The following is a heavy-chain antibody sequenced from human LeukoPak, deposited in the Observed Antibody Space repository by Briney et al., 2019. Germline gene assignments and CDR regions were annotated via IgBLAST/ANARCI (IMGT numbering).Heavy chain of an antibody. V-gene: IGHV3-23*01. CDR1: GFTFSSYG. Sequence: GGSLRLSCAASGFTFSSYGMHWVRQAPGKGLEWVSTISNSDGNTYYADSVKGRFTISRDNSKNTLFLQMNSLRAEDTAVFYCAKGRYVDWLSNDAFDIWGQGIMVTVSS. CDR2: ISNSDGNT. D-gene: IGHD3-9*01. J-gene: IGHJ3*02. CDR3: AKGRYVDWLSNDAFDI.